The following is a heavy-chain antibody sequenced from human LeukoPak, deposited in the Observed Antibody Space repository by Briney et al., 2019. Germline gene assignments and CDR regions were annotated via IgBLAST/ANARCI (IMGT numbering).Heavy chain of an antibody. CDR2: ISAYNGNT. V-gene: IGHV1-18*01. Sequence: VASVTVSCKASGYTFINYGINWVRQAPGQGLEWMGWISAYNGNTNYAQKLQGRVTMTTDTSTGTAYMELRSLRSDDTAVYYCAREMTYYDSSGYYYAQYYFDYWGQGTLVTVSS. CDR1: GYTFINYG. D-gene: IGHD3-22*01. CDR3: AREMTYYDSSGYYYAQYYFDY. J-gene: IGHJ4*02.